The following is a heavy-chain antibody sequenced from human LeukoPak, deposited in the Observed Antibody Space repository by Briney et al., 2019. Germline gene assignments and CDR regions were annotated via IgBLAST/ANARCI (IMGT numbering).Heavy chain of an antibody. CDR3: AREQYSSSWYPRWFDP. V-gene: IGHV4-59*01. CDR2: IYYSGST. J-gene: IGHJ5*02. D-gene: IGHD6-13*01. CDR1: GGSISSYD. Sequence: SETLSLTCTVSGGSISSYDWSWIRQPPGKGLEWVGYIYYSGSTNYYPSLKSRVTISVDTSKNQSSLKLSSVTAADTAGYYCAREQYSSSWYPRWFDPWGQGTLVTVSS.